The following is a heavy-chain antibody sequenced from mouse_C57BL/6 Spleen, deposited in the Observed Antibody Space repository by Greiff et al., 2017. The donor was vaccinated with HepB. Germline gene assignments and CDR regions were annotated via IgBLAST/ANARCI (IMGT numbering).Heavy chain of an antibody. CDR3: ARWVTTKGYFDV. V-gene: IGHV1-59*01. Sequence: QVQLQQPGAELVRPGTSVKLSCKASGYTFTSYWMHWVKQRPGQGLEWIGVIDPSDSYTNYNQKFKGKATLTEDTSSSTAYMQLSSLTSEDSAVYYCARWVTTKGYFDVWGTGTTVTVSS. D-gene: IGHD2-3*01. CDR2: IDPSDSYT. J-gene: IGHJ1*03. CDR1: GYTFTSYW.